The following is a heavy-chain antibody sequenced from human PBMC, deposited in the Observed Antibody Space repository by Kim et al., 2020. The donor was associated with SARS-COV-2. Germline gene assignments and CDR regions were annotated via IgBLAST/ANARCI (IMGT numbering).Heavy chain of an antibody. D-gene: IGHD3-16*02. Sequence: SASSVKCRFTISRDNSKNSLYLQSNSLKTEDTAVYYWASLRLGELSPLDYWGQGTLVTVSS. CDR3: ASLRLGELSPLDY. J-gene: IGHJ4*02. V-gene: IGHV3-72*01.